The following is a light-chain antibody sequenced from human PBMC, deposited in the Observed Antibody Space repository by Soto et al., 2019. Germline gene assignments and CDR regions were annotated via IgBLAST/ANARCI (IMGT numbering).Light chain of an antibody. CDR1: QGIRND. J-gene: IGKJ1*01. CDR3: LQDYNYPRT. Sequence: AIQMTQSPSSLSASVGDRVTITCRASQGIRNDLGWYQQKPGKAPRLLIYAASSLQSGVPSRFSGSGSGTDFTLTISSLQPEDFETYYCLQDYNYPRTFGQGTKVEIK. CDR2: AAS. V-gene: IGKV1-6*01.